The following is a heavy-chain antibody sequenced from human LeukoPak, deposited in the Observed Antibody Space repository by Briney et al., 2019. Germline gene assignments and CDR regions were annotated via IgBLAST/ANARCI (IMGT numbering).Heavy chain of an antibody. Sequence: PGGSLRLSCAASGFTFSSYAMNWVRQAPGKGLEWVSGISSSGGSTSYADSVKGRLTISRDNSKNTLYLQMNSLRAEDTAVYYCANPRDSSTWYTFDYWGQGTLVTVSS. J-gene: IGHJ4*02. V-gene: IGHV3-23*01. CDR3: ANPRDSSTWYTFDY. CDR2: ISSSGGST. CDR1: GFTFSSYA. D-gene: IGHD6-13*01.